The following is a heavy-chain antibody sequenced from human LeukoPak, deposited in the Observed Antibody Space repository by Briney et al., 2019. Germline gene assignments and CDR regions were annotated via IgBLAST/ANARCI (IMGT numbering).Heavy chain of an antibody. Sequence: GGSLRLSCAASGFTFSSYWMHWVRQAPGKGLAWVSRINSDGSSTTYADSVKGRFTISRDNAKKTLYLQMNSLRDEDTAVYYCARGAGWYNFDDWGQGTLVTVSS. CDR3: ARGAGWYNFDD. CDR1: GFTFSSYW. CDR2: INSDGSST. V-gene: IGHV3-74*01. J-gene: IGHJ4*02. D-gene: IGHD6-19*01.